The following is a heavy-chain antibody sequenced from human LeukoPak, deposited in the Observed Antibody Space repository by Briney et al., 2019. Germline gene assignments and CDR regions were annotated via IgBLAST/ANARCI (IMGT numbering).Heavy chain of an antibody. D-gene: IGHD2-2*01. CDR3: AKCPARSTSINWFDP. Sequence: GGSLRLSCAASGFTFDDYGMHWVRQAPGKGLEWVSHISWNSGRVGYADSVKGRFTISRDNAKNSLYLQMNSLRAEDTAVYYCAKCPARSTSINWFDPWGQGTLVTVSS. J-gene: IGHJ5*02. CDR1: GFTFDDYG. CDR2: ISWNSGRV. V-gene: IGHV3-9*01.